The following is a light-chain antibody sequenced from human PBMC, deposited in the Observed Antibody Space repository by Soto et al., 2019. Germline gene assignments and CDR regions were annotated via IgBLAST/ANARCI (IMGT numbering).Light chain of an antibody. CDR2: REI. CDR1: NIGSRN. Sequence: YELTQPLSVSVALGQTARITCGGNNIGSRNVYWYQQKPGQAPVMVIYREIIRPSGIPERFSGSNSGNTATLTISRAQAGDEADYYCQVWDSSTVVFGGGTKLTVL. CDR3: QVWDSSTVV. J-gene: IGLJ2*01. V-gene: IGLV3-9*01.